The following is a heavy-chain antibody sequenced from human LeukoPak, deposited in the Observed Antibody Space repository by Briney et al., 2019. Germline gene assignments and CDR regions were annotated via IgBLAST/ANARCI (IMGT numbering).Heavy chain of an antibody. CDR2: ISYDGSNK. V-gene: IGHV3-30-3*01. CDR1: GFTFSSYA. J-gene: IGHJ4*02. CDR3: WCSSGYYPLFDY. Sequence: GGSLRLSCAASGFTFSSYAMHCVRQAPGKGLEWVAVISYDGSNKYYADSVKGRFTISRDNSKNTLYLQMNSLRAEDTAVYYCWCSSGYYPLFDYWGQGTLVTVSS. D-gene: IGHD3-22*01.